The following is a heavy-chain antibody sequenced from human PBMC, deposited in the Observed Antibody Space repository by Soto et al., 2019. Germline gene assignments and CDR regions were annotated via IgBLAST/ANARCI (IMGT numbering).Heavy chain of an antibody. Sequence: SETLSLTCAVYGGSFSGYYWSWIRQPPGKGLESIVEINHSGSTSYNPSLKSRVTISVDTSKNQFSLKLSSVTAADTAVYYCARGVGTTFDAFDIWGQGTMVTVSS. CDR1: GGSFSGYY. CDR3: ARGVGTTFDAFDI. J-gene: IGHJ3*02. V-gene: IGHV4-34*01. D-gene: IGHD1-7*01. CDR2: INHSGST.